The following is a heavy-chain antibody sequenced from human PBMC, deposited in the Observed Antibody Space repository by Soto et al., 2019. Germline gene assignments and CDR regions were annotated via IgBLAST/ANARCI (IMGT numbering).Heavy chain of an antibody. V-gene: IGHV4-39*02. CDR2: IYYSGST. CDR1: GGSISSSSYY. Sequence: QLQLQESGPGLVKPSETLSLTCTVSGGSISSSSYYCGWIRQPPGKGLEWIGSIYYSGSTYYNPSRKSRVTISVDTSKNQFSLKLGSVTAADTAVYYCARESRAYYYYMDVWGKGTTVTVSS. CDR3: ARESRAYYYYMDV. J-gene: IGHJ6*03.